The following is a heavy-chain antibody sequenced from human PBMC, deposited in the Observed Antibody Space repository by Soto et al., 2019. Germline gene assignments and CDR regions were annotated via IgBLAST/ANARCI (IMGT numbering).Heavy chain of an antibody. CDR2: IYYSGST. V-gene: IGHV4-59*01. CDR3: SRDTGSNYGAINYYYYGMDV. CDR1: GGSISSYY. Sequence: SETLSLTCTVSGGSISSYYWSWIRQPPGKGLEWIGYIYYSGSTNYNPSLKSRVTISVDTSKNQFFLKLSSVTAADTAVYYCSRDTGSNYGAINYYYYGMDVWGQGTTVTVSS. D-gene: IGHD3-10*01. J-gene: IGHJ6*02.